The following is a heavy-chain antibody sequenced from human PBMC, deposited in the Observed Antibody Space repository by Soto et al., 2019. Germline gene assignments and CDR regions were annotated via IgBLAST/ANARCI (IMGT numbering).Heavy chain of an antibody. CDR3: ARDSWSGYLKSDAFDI. V-gene: IGHV4-59*01. D-gene: IGHD3-3*01. J-gene: IGHJ3*02. CDR2: IYYSGST. Sequence: SETLSLTCTVSGGSISSYYWSWIRQPPGKGLEWIGYIYYSGSTNYNPSLKSRVTISVDTSKNQFSLKLSSVTAADTAVYYCARDSWSGYLKSDAFDIWGQGTMVTVSS. CDR1: GGSISSYY.